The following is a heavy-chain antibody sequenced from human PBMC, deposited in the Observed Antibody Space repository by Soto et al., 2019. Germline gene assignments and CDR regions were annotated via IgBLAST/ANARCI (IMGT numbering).Heavy chain of an antibody. CDR2: IYPGDFDT. CDR3: ARKHSRGYFNWFEP. V-gene: IGHV5-51*01. J-gene: IGHJ5*02. D-gene: IGHD3-22*01. CDR1: GDSFTTYW. Sequence: PGGSLQISCRVSGDSFTTYWIACVRQMPGKGLEWMGIIYPGDFDTRYSPSFQGQVTISVDKSINTAYLQWNSLKASDSAMYYCARKHSRGYFNWFEPWGKGTLVTVS.